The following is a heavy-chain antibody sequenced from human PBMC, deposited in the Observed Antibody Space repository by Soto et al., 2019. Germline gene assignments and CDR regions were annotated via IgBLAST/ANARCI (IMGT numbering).Heavy chain of an antibody. CDR1: GGTFSSCA. CDR2: IIPIFGTA. D-gene: IGHD6-13*01. Sequence: SVKVSCKASGGTFSSCAISWVRQAPGQWLEWMGGIIPIFGTANYAQKFQGRVTITADESTSTAYMELSSLRSEDTAVYYCARDLAAAGPDAFDIWGQGTMVTVSS. J-gene: IGHJ3*02. V-gene: IGHV1-69*13. CDR3: ARDLAAAGPDAFDI.